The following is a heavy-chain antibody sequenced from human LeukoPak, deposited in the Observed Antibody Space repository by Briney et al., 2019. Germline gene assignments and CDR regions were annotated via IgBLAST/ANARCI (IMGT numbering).Heavy chain of an antibody. CDR3: VRGRHGYNYDF. V-gene: IGHV5-51*01. CDR1: GYSFSNYW. Sequence: GESLKISFKGSGYSFSNYWIGWVRQMPGKGLEWMGIIYPGDSDTRYSPSFQGQVTISADKSISTAYLQWSSLRASDTAMFYCVRGRHGYNYDFWGQGTLVTVSS. CDR2: IYPGDSDT. J-gene: IGHJ4*02. D-gene: IGHD5-24*01.